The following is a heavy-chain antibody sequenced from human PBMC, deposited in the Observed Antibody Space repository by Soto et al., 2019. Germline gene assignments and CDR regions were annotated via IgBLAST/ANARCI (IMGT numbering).Heavy chain of an antibody. CDR3: ARQGSGPYYYYGLDV. Sequence: QVQLVQSGPEVRKPGASVKVSCEASGYTFTTSGISWVRQVPGQGLEWMGWISTYNGDTNSAQNFQGRVLMTADTCTGTAHMELMSLKSDDTAVYYCARQGSGPYYYYGLDVWGQGTTVTVSS. CDR2: ISTYNGDT. J-gene: IGHJ6*02. CDR1: GYTFTTSG. V-gene: IGHV1-18*01. D-gene: IGHD1-26*01.